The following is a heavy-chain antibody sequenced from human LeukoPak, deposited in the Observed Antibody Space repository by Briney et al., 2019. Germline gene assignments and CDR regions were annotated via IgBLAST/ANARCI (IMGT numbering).Heavy chain of an antibody. CDR3: ARGRMQQLVKYNWFDP. CDR2: MNPNSGNT. Sequence: ASVKVSCKASGYTFTSYDINWVRQATGQGLEWMGWMNPNSGNTGYAQKFQGRVTMTRNTSISTAYMELSSLRSEDTAVYYCARGRMQQLVKYNWFDPWGQGTLVTVSS. V-gene: IGHV1-8*01. CDR1: GYTFTSYD. J-gene: IGHJ5*02. D-gene: IGHD6-13*01.